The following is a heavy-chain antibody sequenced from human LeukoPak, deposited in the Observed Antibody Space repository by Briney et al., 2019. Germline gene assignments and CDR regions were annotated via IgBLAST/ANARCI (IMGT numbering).Heavy chain of an antibody. CDR1: GGSFSGYY. CDR2: INHSGST. D-gene: IGHD6-13*01. V-gene: IGHV4-34*01. J-gene: IGHJ5*02. Sequence: SETLSLTCAVYGGSFSGYYWSWIRQPPGKGLEWIGEINHSGSTNYNPSLKSRVTISVDTSKNQFSLKLSSVTAADTAVYYCARGGGQQLPRSWFDPWGQGTLVTVSS. CDR3: ARGGGQQLPRSWFDP.